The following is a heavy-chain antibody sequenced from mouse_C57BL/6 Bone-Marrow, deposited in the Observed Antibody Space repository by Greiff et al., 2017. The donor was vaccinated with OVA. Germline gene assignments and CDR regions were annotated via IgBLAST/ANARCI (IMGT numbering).Heavy chain of an antibody. CDR1: GYTFTSYG. D-gene: IGHD2-1*01. J-gene: IGHJ2*01. V-gene: IGHV1-81*01. CDR3: AGVYYGNYPLDY. Sequence: VQLQQSGAELARPGASVKLSCKASGYTFTSYGISWVKQRTGQGLEWIGEIYPRSGNTYYNEKFKGKATLTADKSSSTAYMELRSLTSEDSAVYYCAGVYYGNYPLDYWGQGTTLTVSS. CDR2: IYPRSGNT.